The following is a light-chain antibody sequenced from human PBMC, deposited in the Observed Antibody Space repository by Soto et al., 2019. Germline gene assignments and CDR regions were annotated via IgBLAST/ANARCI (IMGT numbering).Light chain of an antibody. CDR1: SSNIGSNF. CDR2: TNN. J-gene: IGLJ2*01. Sequence: QSVLTQPPSASGTPGQRVAISCSGSSSNIGSNFVHWYQQLPGAAPKLLFYTNNQRPSGVPDRFSGSKSGPSASLAISGLRSEDEADYYCATWDDILSGVVFGGGTKLTVL. V-gene: IGLV1-47*01. CDR3: ATWDDILSGVV.